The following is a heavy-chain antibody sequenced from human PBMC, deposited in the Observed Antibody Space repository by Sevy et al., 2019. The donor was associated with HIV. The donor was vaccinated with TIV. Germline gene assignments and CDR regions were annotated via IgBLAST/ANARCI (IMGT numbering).Heavy chain of an antibody. Sequence: SETLSLTCTVSGGSISSSSYYWGWIRQPPGKGLEWIGSIYYSGSTYYNPSLKSRVTISVDTSKNQFSLKRSSVTAADTAVYYCARRGGYCSGGSCYYWFDPWGQGTLVTVSS. V-gene: IGHV4-39*01. J-gene: IGHJ5*02. CDR2: IYYSGST. CDR1: GGSISSSSYY. CDR3: ARRGGYCSGGSCYYWFDP. D-gene: IGHD2-15*01.